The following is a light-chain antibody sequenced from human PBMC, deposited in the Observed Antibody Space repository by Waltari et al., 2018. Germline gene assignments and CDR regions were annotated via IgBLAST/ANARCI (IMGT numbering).Light chain of an antibody. J-gene: IGLJ2*01. CDR3: QVWDKSTVK. CDR2: RDS. CDR1: NIGGKN. Sequence: SYDLTQPFSVSVALGQTATISCKEDNIGGKNVHWYQQKPGQAPVVVIFRDSNRPSGIRDRFSGYNSGNTATLAISGAQPGDEADYYCQVWDKSTVKFGGGTKLTVL. V-gene: IGLV3-9*01.